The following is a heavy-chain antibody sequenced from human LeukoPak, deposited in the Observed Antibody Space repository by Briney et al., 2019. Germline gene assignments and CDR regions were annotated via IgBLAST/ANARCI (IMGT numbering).Heavy chain of an antibody. J-gene: IGHJ3*02. V-gene: IGHV1-46*01. D-gene: IGHD1-26*01. CDR2: INPSGDTT. CDR3: ARDPPPKVGATTGNDAFDI. Sequence: ASVKVSCKASGYTLTSYYLHWVRQAPGQGLEWKAIINPSGDTTSHAQKFQGRVTMTRDTSASTVYMELSSLRSEDTAVYYCARDPPPKVGATTGNDAFDIWGQGTMVTVSS. CDR1: GYTLTSYY.